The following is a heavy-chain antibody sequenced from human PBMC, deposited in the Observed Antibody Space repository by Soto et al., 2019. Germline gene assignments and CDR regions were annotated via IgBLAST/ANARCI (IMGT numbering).Heavy chain of an antibody. CDR3: ARGEFLSYDDY. D-gene: IGHD3-16*01. J-gene: IGHJ4*02. V-gene: IGHV1-3*01. CDR1: GYTFTSYA. CDR2: INAGNGNT. Sequence: QVQLVQSGAEVKKPGASVKVSCKASGYTFTSYAMHWVRQAPGQRLEWMGWINAGNGNTEYSQKFQGRVTITRDTSASTAYMELSSLRSEDTAVYYCARGEFLSYDDYWGQGTLVTVSS.